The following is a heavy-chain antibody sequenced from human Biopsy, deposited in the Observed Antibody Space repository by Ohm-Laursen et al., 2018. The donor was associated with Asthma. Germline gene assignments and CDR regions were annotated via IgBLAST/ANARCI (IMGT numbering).Heavy chain of an antibody. D-gene: IGHD7-27*01. V-gene: IGHV4-39*01. Sequence: SDTLSLTCTVSGGSMSSSSYYWGWIRQPPGKGLEWMGSISYTGSAYHNPSLKSRVTISVGTSKNHFSLKLSSVTAADTAVYYCARHWDWGSFFDYWGQGTPVTVSS. J-gene: IGHJ4*02. CDR1: GGSMSSSSYY. CDR2: ISYTGSA. CDR3: ARHWDWGSFFDY.